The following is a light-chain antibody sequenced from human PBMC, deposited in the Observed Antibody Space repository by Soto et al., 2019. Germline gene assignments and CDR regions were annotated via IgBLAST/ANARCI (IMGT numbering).Light chain of an antibody. CDR3: QVWDSSIGV. Sequence: SYELTQPPSVSVAPGKTARITCGGNNIGSKSVHWYQQKPGQAPVLVIYYDSDRPSGIPERFSGSNSGNTATLTISRVEAGDDADYYCQVWDSSIGVFGTGTKVTVL. CDR2: YDS. CDR1: NIGSKS. V-gene: IGLV3-21*04. J-gene: IGLJ1*01.